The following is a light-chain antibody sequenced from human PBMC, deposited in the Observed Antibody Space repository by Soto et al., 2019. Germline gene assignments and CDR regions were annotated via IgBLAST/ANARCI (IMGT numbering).Light chain of an antibody. CDR3: QQRSNWPPLFT. V-gene: IGKV3-11*01. Sequence: EIVLTQSPATLSVSPGERATLSCRASQSVNKHLAWYQHRPGQAPRLLIYDASNRATGIPARFSGSGSGTDFTLTISSLEPEDFAVYYCQQRSNWPPLFTFGPGTKVDIK. CDR2: DAS. J-gene: IGKJ3*01. CDR1: QSVNKH.